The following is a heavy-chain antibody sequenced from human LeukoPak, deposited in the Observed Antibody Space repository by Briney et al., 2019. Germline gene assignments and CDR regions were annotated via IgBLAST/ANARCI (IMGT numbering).Heavy chain of an antibody. CDR2: IQQDGGER. J-gene: IGHJ4*02. D-gene: IGHD1-26*01. CDR1: GFTFSDYW. V-gene: IGHV3-7*01. Sequence: WGSLTLSCIASGFTFSDYWMSWVRQPPAKGKERVANIQQDGGERYYVDSVKGRFTISRDNTKKLLYLQMDSLRAEDTAIYYCARDKIVGATYFDYWGQGILVTVSS. CDR3: ARDKIVGATYFDY.